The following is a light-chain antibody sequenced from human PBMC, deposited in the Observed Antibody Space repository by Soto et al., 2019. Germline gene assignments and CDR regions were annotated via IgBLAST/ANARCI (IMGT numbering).Light chain of an antibody. CDR3: QQDDNLPIT. CDR1: QDISNY. V-gene: IGKV1-33*01. J-gene: IGKJ5*01. CDR2: DAS. Sequence: DIQLTPYPSSLSASVGDRVTITCQASQDISNYLNWYQQKPGKAPKLLIYDASNLETGVPSRFSGSGSGTDFTFTISSLQPEDIATYYCQQDDNLPITFGQGTRLEIK.